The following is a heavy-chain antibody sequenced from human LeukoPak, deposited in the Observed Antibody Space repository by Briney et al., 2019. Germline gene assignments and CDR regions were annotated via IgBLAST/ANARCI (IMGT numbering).Heavy chain of an antibody. J-gene: IGHJ4*02. V-gene: IGHV3-30*03. CDR3: ARVPHYDYVPRYLYFDY. CDR1: GFTFSSYG. D-gene: IGHD3-16*01. CDR2: ISYDGSNK. Sequence: PGGSLRLSCAASGFTFSSYGMHWVRQAPGKGLEWVAFISYDGSNKYYADSVKGRFTISRDNSKNTLYLQMNSLRAEDTAVYYCARVPHYDYVPRYLYFDYWGQGTLVTVSS.